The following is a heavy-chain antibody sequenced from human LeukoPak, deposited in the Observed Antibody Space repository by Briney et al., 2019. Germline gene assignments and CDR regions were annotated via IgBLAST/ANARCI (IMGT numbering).Heavy chain of an antibody. CDR3: AREPAADGDWRIDAFDI. CDR2: IKQDGSEK. J-gene: IGHJ3*02. CDR1: GFAFNYAW. D-gene: IGHD6-13*01. V-gene: IGHV3-7*01. Sequence: QPGGSLRLSCAASGFAFNYAWVSWVRQAPGEGLEWVANIKQDGSEKYYVDSVKGRFTISRDNAKNSLYLQMNSLRAEDTAVYYCAREPAADGDWRIDAFDIWGQGTMVTVSS.